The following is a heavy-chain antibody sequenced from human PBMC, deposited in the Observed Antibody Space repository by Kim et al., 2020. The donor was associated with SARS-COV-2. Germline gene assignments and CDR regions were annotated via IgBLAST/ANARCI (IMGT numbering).Heavy chain of an antibody. CDR2: IKQDGGEK. Sequence: GGSLRLSCAASGFTFGNYWMTWVRQAPGKGLGWVANIKQDGGEKYYVDSVKGRFTISRDNAKNSLFLQMNSLRAEDTAVYYCARDTGDYYDSSGYYDYWGQGILVTVSS. V-gene: IGHV3-7*01. CDR1: GFTFGNYW. J-gene: IGHJ4*02. CDR3: ARDTGDYYDSSGYYDY. D-gene: IGHD3-22*01.